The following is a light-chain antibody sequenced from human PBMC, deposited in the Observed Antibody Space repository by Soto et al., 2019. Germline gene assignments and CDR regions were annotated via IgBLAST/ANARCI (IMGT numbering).Light chain of an antibody. CDR1: SSNIGSHT. CDR2: GNN. V-gene: IGLV1-44*01. CDR3: APWDDYVDGLV. J-gene: IGLJ3*02. Sequence: QTVVTQPPSASGTPGQTVTISCSGSSSNIGSHTVNWYQHLPGTAPKLLVYGNNHRPSGIPDRFSASKSGTSASLVISGLQSEDEADYYCAPWDDYVDGLVFGGGTKVTVL.